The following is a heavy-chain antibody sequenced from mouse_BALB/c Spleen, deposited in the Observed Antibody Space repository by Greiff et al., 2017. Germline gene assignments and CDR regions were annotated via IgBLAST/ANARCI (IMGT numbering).Heavy chain of an antibody. D-gene: IGHD4-1*01. V-gene: IGHV3-6*02. CDR2: ISYDGSN. J-gene: IGHJ2*01. Sequence: EVQRVESGPGLVKPSQSLSLTCSVTGYSITSGYYWNWIRQFPGNKLEWMGYISYDGSNNYNPSLKNRISITRDTSKNQFFLKLNSVTTEDTATYYCASELAPGYYFDYWGQGTTLTVSS. CDR3: ASELAPGYYFDY. CDR1: GYSITSGYY.